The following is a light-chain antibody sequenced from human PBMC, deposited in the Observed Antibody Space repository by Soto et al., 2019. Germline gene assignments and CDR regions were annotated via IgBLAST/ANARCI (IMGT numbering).Light chain of an antibody. CDR3: QQRSNWPRT. CDR2: DAS. CDR1: QSVSSY. V-gene: IGKV3-11*01. Sequence: IVLTQSPATLSWSAGERATLSCRASQSVSSYLAWYRQKPGQAPRLLIYDASNRATGIPARFSGSWSGTDFTLTISSLEPEDFAVYYCQQRSNWPRTCGQGTKVEIK. J-gene: IGKJ1*01.